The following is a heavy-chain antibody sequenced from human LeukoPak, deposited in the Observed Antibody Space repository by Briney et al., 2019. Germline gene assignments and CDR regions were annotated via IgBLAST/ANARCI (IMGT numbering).Heavy chain of an antibody. D-gene: IGHD4-17*01. Sequence: SVKVSCEASGGTFSSYAISWVRQAPGQGLEWMGGIIPIFGTANYAQKFQGRVTITTDESTSTAYMELSSLRSEDTAVYYCASSGDYGDYSDYWGQGTLVTVSS. J-gene: IGHJ4*02. CDR2: IIPIFGTA. V-gene: IGHV1-69*05. CDR1: GGTFSSYA. CDR3: ASSGDYGDYSDY.